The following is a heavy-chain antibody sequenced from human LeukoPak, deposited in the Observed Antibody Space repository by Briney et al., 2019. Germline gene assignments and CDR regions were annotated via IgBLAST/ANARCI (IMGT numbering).Heavy chain of an antibody. V-gene: IGHV1-69*05. CDR3: ASYTYYYDSRGLPH. Sequence: SVKVTCKASGGTFSSYAISWVRQAPGQGLEWMGRIIPIFGTANYAQKFQGRVTITTDESTSTAYMELSSLRSEDTAVYYCASYTYYYDSRGLPHWGQGTMVTVSS. J-gene: IGHJ3*01. D-gene: IGHD3-22*01. CDR1: GGTFSSYA. CDR2: IIPIFGTA.